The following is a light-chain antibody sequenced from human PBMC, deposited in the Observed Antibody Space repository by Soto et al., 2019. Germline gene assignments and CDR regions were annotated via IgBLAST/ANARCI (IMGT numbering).Light chain of an antibody. Sequence: EIVLTQSPGTLSLSPGERATLSCRASQSVSSDYLAWYQQKPGQTPKVVIYGASSRATGIPDRFSGSGSGTDFTLTISRLEPEDFAVYYCQQYGSSPLTFGGGTKVEIK. CDR2: GAS. V-gene: IGKV3-20*01. CDR3: QQYGSSPLT. CDR1: QSVSSDY. J-gene: IGKJ4*01.